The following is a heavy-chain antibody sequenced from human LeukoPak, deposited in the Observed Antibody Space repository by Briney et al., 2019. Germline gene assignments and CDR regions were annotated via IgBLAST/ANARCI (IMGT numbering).Heavy chain of an antibody. CDR1: GFTFSSYA. J-gene: IGHJ3*02. CDR2: ISSNGGST. CDR3: AREGGGLLWFGELQYKRSAAFDI. D-gene: IGHD3-10*01. V-gene: IGHV3-64*01. Sequence: GGSLRLSCAASGFTFSSYAMHWVRQAPGKGLEYVSAISSNGGSTYYANSVKGRFTISRDNSKNTLYLQMGSLRAEDMAVYYCAREGGGLLWFGELQYKRSAAFDIWGQGTMVTVSS.